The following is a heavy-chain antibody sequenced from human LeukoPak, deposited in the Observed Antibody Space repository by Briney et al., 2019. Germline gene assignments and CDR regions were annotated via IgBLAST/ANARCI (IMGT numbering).Heavy chain of an antibody. CDR1: GYTFPGYY. CDR2: INPNSGGT. D-gene: IGHD2-2*01. J-gene: IGHJ6*02. V-gene: IGHV1-2*02. Sequence: GASVKVSCKASGYTFPGYYMHWVRQAPGQGLEWMGWINPNSGGTNYAQKFQGRVTMTRDTSISTAYMELSRLRSDDTAVYYCARGSYCSSTSCSFYYYYYGMDVWGQGTTVTVSS. CDR3: ARGSYCSSTSCSFYYYYYGMDV.